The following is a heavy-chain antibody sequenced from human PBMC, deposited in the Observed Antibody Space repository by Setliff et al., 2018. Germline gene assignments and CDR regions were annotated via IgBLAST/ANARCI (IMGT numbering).Heavy chain of an antibody. J-gene: IGHJ4*02. V-gene: IGHV3-74*01. CDR1: GFTFSSYW. CDR2: INSDGSST. CDR3: ARETLPYYFDY. Sequence: GGSLRLSCAASGFTFSSYWMHWVRQAPGKGLVWVSRINSDGSSTSYADSVKGRFTISRDNGKNSLYLQMSSLRAEDTAVYYCARETLPYYFDYWGQGTLVTVS.